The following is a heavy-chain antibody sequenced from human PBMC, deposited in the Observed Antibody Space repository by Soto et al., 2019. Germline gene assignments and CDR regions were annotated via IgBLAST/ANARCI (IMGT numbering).Heavy chain of an antibody. J-gene: IGHJ4*02. CDR3: ARSPACGTCYTDLDL. Sequence: QVQLAQSGAEVKEPGASAKVSCSASGYTFGTYDINWVRQAAGQGLELLGWANPSRGNPGYAQKFEGRVTMTRDTAITTADMELSSVGSEDTAVYFCARSPACGTCYTDLDLWGEGTLVTVSS. CDR2: ANPSRGNP. D-gene: IGHD2-2*02. V-gene: IGHV1-8*01. CDR1: GYTFGTYD.